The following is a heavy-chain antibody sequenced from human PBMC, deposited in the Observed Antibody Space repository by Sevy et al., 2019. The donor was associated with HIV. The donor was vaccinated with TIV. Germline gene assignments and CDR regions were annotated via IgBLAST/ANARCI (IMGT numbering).Heavy chain of an antibody. CDR2: INQNGRVS. CDR1: GFSLNDYW. CDR3: VRAIATEASF. Sequence: GGSLRLSCAVSGFSLNDYWMSWVRQAPGKGLEWVANINQNGRVSYYVDSVKGRFTISRDDARNLLYLQMNNLRVEDTALYYCVRAIATEASFWGQGTLVTVSS. V-gene: IGHV3-7*01. D-gene: IGHD2-21*01. J-gene: IGHJ1*01.